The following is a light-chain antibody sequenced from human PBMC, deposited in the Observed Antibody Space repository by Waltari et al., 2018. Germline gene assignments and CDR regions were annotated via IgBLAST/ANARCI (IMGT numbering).Light chain of an antibody. J-gene: IGLJ3*02. V-gene: IGLV1-44*01. Sequence: QSVLTQPPSASGTPGQRVTISCSGGSYNIGSNLVHWYQRVPGTAPRLPIYSNNQRPSGVPDRFSGSKSGTSASLAISGLQPDDEADYYCATWDGRLTGVLFGGGTKVTVL. CDR1: SYNIGSNL. CDR2: SNN. CDR3: ATWDGRLTGVL.